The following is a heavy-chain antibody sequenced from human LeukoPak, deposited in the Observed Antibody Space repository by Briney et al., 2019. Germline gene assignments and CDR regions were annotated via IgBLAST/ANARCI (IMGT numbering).Heavy chain of an antibody. J-gene: IGHJ4*02. Sequence: PSETLSFTCAVYGGSFSGYYWSWIRQPPGKGLEWIGEINHSGSTNYNPSLKSRVTISVDTSKNQFSLKLSSVTAADTAVYYCGRGSRGPIVLMVYARGYFDYWGQGTLVTVSS. CDR3: GRGSRGPIVLMVYARGYFDY. D-gene: IGHD2-8*01. CDR2: INHSGST. CDR1: GGSFSGYY. V-gene: IGHV4-34*01.